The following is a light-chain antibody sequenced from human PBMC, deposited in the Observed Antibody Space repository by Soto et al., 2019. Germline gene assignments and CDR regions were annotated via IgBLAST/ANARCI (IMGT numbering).Light chain of an antibody. V-gene: IGKV1-5*03. J-gene: IGKJ1*01. CDR1: QNINTW. CDR3: QQYSIDST. CDR2: RAS. Sequence: IQMTQSPSTLSASVGDRVTITCRASQNINTWLAWYQQKPGKAPRLLIYRASSLENGVPSRFGGRGSGTRFMFTISSLQPDDSATYYCQQYSIDSTFGQGTKVEIK.